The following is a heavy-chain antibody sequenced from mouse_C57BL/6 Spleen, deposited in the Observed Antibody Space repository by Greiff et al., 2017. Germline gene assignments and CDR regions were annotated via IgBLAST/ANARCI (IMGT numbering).Heavy chain of an antibody. CDR1: GYTFTSYW. D-gene: IGHD3-2*02. CDR2: IDPSDSYT. Sequence: QVHVKQPGAELVRPGTSVKLSCKASGYTFTSYWLHWVKQRPGQGLEWIGVIDPSDSYTNYNQKFKGKATLTVDTSSSTAYMQLSSLTSEDSAVYYCARGSSGYVAFAYWGQGTLVTVSA. V-gene: IGHV1-59*01. J-gene: IGHJ3*01. CDR3: ARGSSGYVAFAY.